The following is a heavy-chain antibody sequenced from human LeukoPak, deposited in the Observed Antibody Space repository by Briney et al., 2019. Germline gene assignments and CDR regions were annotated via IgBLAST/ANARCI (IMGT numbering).Heavy chain of an antibody. CDR2: IHHSGRT. Sequence: SETLSLTCTVSGGSISSSGYYWGWIRQPPGKGLEWIGSIHHSGRTYYNPSLKSRVTISVDTSKNQFSLKLSSVTAADTAVYYCARVTGYRIEDYFDYWGQGTLVTVSS. J-gene: IGHJ4*02. D-gene: IGHD6-13*01. CDR1: GGSISSSGYY. CDR3: ARVTGYRIEDYFDY. V-gene: IGHV4-39*07.